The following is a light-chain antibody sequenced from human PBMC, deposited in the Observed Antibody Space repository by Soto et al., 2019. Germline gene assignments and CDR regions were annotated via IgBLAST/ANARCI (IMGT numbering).Light chain of an antibody. CDR2: GAS. J-gene: IGKJ5*01. Sequence: EIVLTQSPGTLSLSPGERATLSCRASQSVSSSYLAWYQQKPGQAPRLLIYGASSRATGIPERFSGSGSGTDFTLTISRLEPEDFAVYYCQQYGSSPLVTFGQGTRLE. V-gene: IGKV3-20*01. CDR3: QQYGSSPLVT. CDR1: QSVSSSY.